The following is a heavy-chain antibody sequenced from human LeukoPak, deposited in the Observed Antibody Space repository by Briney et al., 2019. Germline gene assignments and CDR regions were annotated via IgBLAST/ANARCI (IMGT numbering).Heavy chain of an antibody. CDR3: ARESEGGYSYGYLGAFDI. J-gene: IGHJ3*02. CDR1: GITFSTYA. Sequence: GGSLRLSCAASGITFSTYAMSWVRQAPGKGLEWVANIKQDGSEKYYVDSVKGRFTISRDNAKNSLYLQMNSLRAEDTAVYYCARESEGGYSYGYLGAFDIWGQGTMVTVSS. V-gene: IGHV3-7*01. CDR2: IKQDGSEK. D-gene: IGHD5-18*01.